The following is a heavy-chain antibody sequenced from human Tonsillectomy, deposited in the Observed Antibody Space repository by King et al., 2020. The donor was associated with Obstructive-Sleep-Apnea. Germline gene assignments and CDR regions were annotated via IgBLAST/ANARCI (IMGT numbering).Heavy chain of an antibody. CDR3: ARSHNSPQRDDYHYYDMGV. Sequence: HVQLVESGAGVKKPGSSVKVSCKASGGTFNSYAINWVRQAPGQGLEWMGGIIPILDIPNYAQTFQGRVTITADKSTTTVYMELSGLRSDDTAVYYGARSHNSPQRDDYHYYDMGVWGQGTTVNVSS. CDR1: GGTFNSYA. D-gene: IGHD1-1*01. J-gene: IGHJ6*02. CDR2: IIPILDIP. V-gene: IGHV1-69*09.